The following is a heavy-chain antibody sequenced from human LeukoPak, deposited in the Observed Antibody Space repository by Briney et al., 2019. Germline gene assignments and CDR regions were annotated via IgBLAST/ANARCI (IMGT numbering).Heavy chain of an antibody. J-gene: IGHJ4*02. D-gene: IGHD6-13*01. CDR3: AKSRLAAAGAASDY. CDR1: GFTFANYA. Sequence: GGSLRLSCAASGFTFANYAMSWVRQAPGKGLEFVSSISRSGDTTFYADPVKGRFTISRDNSKDTLYLQMDRLRADDAAVYYCAKSRLAAAGAASDYWGQGTLVTVSS. CDR2: ISRSGDTT. V-gene: IGHV3-23*01.